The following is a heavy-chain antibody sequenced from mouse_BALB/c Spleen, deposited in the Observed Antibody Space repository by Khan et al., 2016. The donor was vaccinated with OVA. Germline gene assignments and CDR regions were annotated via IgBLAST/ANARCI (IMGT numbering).Heavy chain of an antibody. CDR1: GYIFTNYG. Sequence: QIQLVQSGPELKKPGETVKISCKASGYIFTNYGMNWVKQAPGKGLKWMGWINTTTGEPTFAEEFKERFAFSLETSANTAYLQINSLKNEDTATYICARGYYMYCSWFAYWGQGTLVTVSA. CDR2: INTTTGEP. V-gene: IGHV9-3*02. CDR3: ARGYYMYCSWFAY. D-gene: IGHD2-14*01. J-gene: IGHJ3*01.